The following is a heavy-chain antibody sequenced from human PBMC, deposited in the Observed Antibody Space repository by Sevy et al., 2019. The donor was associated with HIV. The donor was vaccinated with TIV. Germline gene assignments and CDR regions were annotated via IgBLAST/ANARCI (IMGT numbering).Heavy chain of an antibody. D-gene: IGHD3-10*01. CDR3: AKDGVVRGVIHYYGMDV. Sequence: RGSLRLSCGASGFSFNYYGLHWVRQAPGKGLEWVAVISSDGSHTYYGDSVKGRFTLSRDNSKNMLFLQMNSLRAEDTAVYYCAKDGVVRGVIHYYGMDVWGQGTTVTVSS. V-gene: IGHV3-30*18. CDR1: GFSFNYYG. J-gene: IGHJ6*02. CDR2: ISSDGSHT.